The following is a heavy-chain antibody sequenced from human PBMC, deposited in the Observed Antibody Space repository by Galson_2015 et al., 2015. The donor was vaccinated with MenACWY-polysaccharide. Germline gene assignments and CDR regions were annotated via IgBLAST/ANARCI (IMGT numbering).Heavy chain of an antibody. CDR2: INHSGST. D-gene: IGHD3-16*01. CDR3: ARKRPFQNYFDY. J-gene: IGHJ4*02. Sequence: SETLSLTCAVYGGSFSGYYWSWIRQPPGKGLEWIGEINHSGSTNYNPSLKSRVTISVDTSKNQFSLRLNSVTAADTAVYYCARKRPFQNYFDYWGQGTLVTVSS. V-gene: IGHV4-34*01. CDR1: GGSFSGYY.